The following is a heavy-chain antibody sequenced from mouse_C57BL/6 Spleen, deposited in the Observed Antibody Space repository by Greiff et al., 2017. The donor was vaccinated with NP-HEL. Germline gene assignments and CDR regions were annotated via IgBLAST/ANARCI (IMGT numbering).Heavy chain of an antibody. J-gene: IGHJ3*01. D-gene: IGHD2-1*01. Sequence: VQLQQSGPELVKPGASVKISCKASGYAFSSSWMNWVKQRPGQGLEWIGRIYPGDGDTNYNGKFKGKATLTADTSSSTAYMQLSSLTSEDSAVYFCSRETYGNPFAYWGQGTLVTVSA. CDR2: IYPGDGDT. CDR1: GYAFSSSW. CDR3: SRETYGNPFAY. V-gene: IGHV1-82*01.